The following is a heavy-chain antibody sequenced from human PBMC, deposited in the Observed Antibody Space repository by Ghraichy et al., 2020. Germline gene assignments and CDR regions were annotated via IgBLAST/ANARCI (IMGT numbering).Heavy chain of an antibody. CDR2: ISADNGNT. CDR1: GYTFSSYG. J-gene: IGHJ4*02. CDR3: ARSRVGSQYDRFDY. D-gene: IGHD3-3*01. Sequence: ASVKVSCKASGYTFSSYGVSWVRQAPGQGLEWVGWISADNGNTKYAEMLQGRVTLTADTSTNTAYMEMKTLRFDDTAVYFCARSRVGSQYDRFDYWGKGTLVTVCS. V-gene: IGHV1-18*01.